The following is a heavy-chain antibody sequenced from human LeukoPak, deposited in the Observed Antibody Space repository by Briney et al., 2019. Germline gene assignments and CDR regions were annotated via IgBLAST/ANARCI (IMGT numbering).Heavy chain of an antibody. V-gene: IGHV7-4-1*02. CDR2: INTNTGNP. D-gene: IGHD6-13*01. J-gene: IGHJ5*02. CDR3: ARTEEIIAAAGTANWFDP. CDR1: GYTFTSYA. Sequence: ASVKVSCKASGYTFTSYAMNWVRQAPGQGLEWMGWINTNTGNPTYAQGFTGRFVFSLDTSVSTAYLQISSLKAEDTAVYYCARTEEIIAAAGTANWFDPWGQGTLVTVSS.